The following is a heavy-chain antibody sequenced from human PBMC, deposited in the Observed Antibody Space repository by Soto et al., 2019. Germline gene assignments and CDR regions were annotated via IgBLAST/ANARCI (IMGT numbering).Heavy chain of an antibody. CDR3: ARSVVVPAASGTYYYYYGMDV. D-gene: IGHD2-2*01. CDR1: GGSISSYY. CDR2: INHSGST. J-gene: IGHJ6*02. Sequence: PSETLSLTCTVPGGSISSYYWSWIRQPPGKGLEWIGEINHSGSTNYNPSLKSRVTISVDTSKNQFSLKLSSVTAADTAVYYCARSVVVPAASGTYYYYYGMDVWGQGTTVTVSS. V-gene: IGHV4-34*01.